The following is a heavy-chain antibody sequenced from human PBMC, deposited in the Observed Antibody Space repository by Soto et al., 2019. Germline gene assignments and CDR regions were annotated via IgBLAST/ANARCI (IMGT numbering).Heavy chain of an antibody. V-gene: IGHV1-18*01. CDR1: GYTFTSYG. CDR2: ISAYNGNT. J-gene: IGHJ4*02. CDR3: AREPNYFDY. Sequence: QVQLVQSGAEVKKPGASVKVSCKASGYTFTSYGISWVRQAPGQGLEWMGWISAYNGNTKYAQKLQGRGTMTTYTTTSTDYMELRSLRSDDTAVYYCAREPNYFDYWGQGTLVTVSS.